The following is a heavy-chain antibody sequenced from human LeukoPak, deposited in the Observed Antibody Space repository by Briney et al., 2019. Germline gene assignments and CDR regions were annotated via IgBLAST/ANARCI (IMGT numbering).Heavy chain of an antibody. J-gene: IGHJ6*04. CDR3: ARGGGLDF. Sequence: GGSLGLSCAASGLTFSSYWLNWARQAPGKGLEWVASINHNGNVNYYVDSVKGRFNISRDHAKNSLYPQMSNLRAEDTAVYFWARGGGLDFWGEGATVTVSS. CDR1: GLTFSSYW. V-gene: IGHV3-7*03. D-gene: IGHD3-16*01. CDR2: INHNGNVN.